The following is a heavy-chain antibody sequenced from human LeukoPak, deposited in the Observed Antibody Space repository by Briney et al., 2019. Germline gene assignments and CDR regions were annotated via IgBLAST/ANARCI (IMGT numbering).Heavy chain of an antibody. Sequence: SETLSLTCTVSVGSISSYYWSWIRQPPGKGLEWIGYIYHSGSTNYNPSLKSRVTISIDTSKNEFSLKVSSVTAADTAVYYCARAPYSNIVDYWGQGTLVTVSS. J-gene: IGHJ4*02. V-gene: IGHV4-59*01. CDR3: ARAPYSNIVDY. CDR1: VGSISSYY. CDR2: IYHSGST. D-gene: IGHD6-13*01.